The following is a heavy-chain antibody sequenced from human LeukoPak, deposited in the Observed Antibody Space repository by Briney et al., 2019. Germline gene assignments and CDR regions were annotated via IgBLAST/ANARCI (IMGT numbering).Heavy chain of an antibody. CDR3: AGAETDYYGMDV. CDR2: IYHSGST. CDR1: GGSISSAGYS. V-gene: IGHV4-30-2*01. Sequence: SETLSLTCAVSGGSISSAGYSWSWIRQPPGKGLEWIGYIYHSGSTYYNSSLKSRVTISVDRSKNQFSLKLTSVTAADTAVYYCAGAETDYYGMDVWGQGTTVTVSS. J-gene: IGHJ6*02.